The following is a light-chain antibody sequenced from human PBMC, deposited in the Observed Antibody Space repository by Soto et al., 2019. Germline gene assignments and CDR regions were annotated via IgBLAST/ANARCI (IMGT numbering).Light chain of an antibody. Sequence: EIVLTQSPGTLSLSPGERATLSCRASQSVSSSYLAWYQQKPGQAPRLLIYGASNRATGIPDRFSDSGSGTDFTLTISGLEPEDFAVYYCQQYGSSPYTFGQGTKLEIK. V-gene: IGKV3-20*01. J-gene: IGKJ2*01. CDR1: QSVSSSY. CDR3: QQYGSSPYT. CDR2: GAS.